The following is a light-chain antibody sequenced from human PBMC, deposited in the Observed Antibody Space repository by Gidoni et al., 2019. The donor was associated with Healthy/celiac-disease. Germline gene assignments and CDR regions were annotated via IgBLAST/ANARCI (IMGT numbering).Light chain of an antibody. CDR3: QQYYTTLLT. J-gene: IGKJ4*01. CDR1: QSVVYSSNNKNH. Sequence: DIVMTQSPVSLAVYLGARATINRKSSQSVVYSSNNKNHLAWYQQKPGQPPKLLISWASTRESGVPDRFSGSGSGTDFTLTISSLQAEDVAVYYCQQYYTTLLTFXGXTKVEIK. CDR2: WAS. V-gene: IGKV4-1*01.